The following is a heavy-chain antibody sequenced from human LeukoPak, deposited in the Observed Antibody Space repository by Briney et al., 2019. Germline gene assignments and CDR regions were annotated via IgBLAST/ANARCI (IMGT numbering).Heavy chain of an antibody. CDR2: MNPNSGNT. V-gene: IGHV1-8*01. Sequence: ASVKVSCKASGYTFTNYDINWVRQATGQGLEWMGWMNPNSGNTGYAQKFQGRVTMTRNTSISTAYMELSSLRSEDTALYYCASNYYGSGSPTDDAFDIWGQGTMVTVSS. CDR1: GYTFTNYD. J-gene: IGHJ3*02. D-gene: IGHD3-10*01. CDR3: ASNYYGSGSPTDDAFDI.